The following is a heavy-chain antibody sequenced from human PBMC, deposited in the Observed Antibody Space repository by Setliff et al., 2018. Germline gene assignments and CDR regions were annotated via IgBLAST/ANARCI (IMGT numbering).Heavy chain of an antibody. CDR1: GGSISSGSYY. CDR2: IYTSGST. D-gene: IGHD2-21*01. CDR3: AREGVGIVRRGYFDL. J-gene: IGHJ2*01. V-gene: IGHV4-61*09. Sequence: LTCTVSGGSISSGSYYWSWIRQPAGKGLEWIGHIYTSGSTNYNPSLKSRVTISVDTSKNQFSLKLSSVTAADTAVYYCAREGVGIVRRGYFDLWGRGTLVTVSS.